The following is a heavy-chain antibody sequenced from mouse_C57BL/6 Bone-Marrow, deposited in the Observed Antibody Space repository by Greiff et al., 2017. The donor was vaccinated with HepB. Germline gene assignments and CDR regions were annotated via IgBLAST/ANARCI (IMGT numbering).Heavy chain of an antibody. CDR2: ISDGGSYT. CDR1: GFTFSSYA. CDR3: ARDGPGAMDY. Sequence: EVKLVESGGGLVKPGGSLKLSCAASGFTFSSYAMSWVRQTPEKRLEWVATISDGGSYTYYPDNVKGRFPISRDNAKNNLYLQMSHLKSEDTAMYYCARDGPGAMDYWGQGTSVTVSS. J-gene: IGHJ4*01. V-gene: IGHV5-4*01.